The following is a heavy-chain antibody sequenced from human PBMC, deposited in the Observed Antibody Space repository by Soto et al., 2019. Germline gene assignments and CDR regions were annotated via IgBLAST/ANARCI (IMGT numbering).Heavy chain of an antibody. V-gene: IGHV3-15*01. J-gene: IGHJ6*01. D-gene: IGHD3-9*01. CDR2: IKSKTDGGTT. CDR1: GFTFSNAW. CDR3: KRTTPFDILTGYSSIRYYYYGMDV. Sequence: GGSLRLSCPASGFTFSNAWMSGVRQAPGKGLKWVGRIKSKTDGGTTDYAAPVKGRFTISRDDSKNTLYLQMNSLKTEDTAVYYCKRTTPFDILTGYSSIRYYYYGMDVWGQGTTVTVSS.